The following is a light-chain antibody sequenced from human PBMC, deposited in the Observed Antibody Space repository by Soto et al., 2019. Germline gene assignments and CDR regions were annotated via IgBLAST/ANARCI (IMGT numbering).Light chain of an antibody. Sequence: DIQMTQSPSSLSASVGDRDTITCRASQSISAYLNWYQQRPGKAPKLLIYGASSLQSGVPSRFSGSGSETDFTLTISSLQPEDSATYFSQQTYGIPWTFGQGTKVDIK. CDR3: QQTYGIPWT. J-gene: IGKJ1*01. V-gene: IGKV1-39*01. CDR1: QSISAY. CDR2: GAS.